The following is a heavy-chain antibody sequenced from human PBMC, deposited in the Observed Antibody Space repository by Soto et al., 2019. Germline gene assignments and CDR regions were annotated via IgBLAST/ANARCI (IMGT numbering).Heavy chain of an antibody. V-gene: IGHV3-23*01. CDR1: GFTFSSYA. D-gene: IGHD3-10*01. CDR2: ISGSGGST. J-gene: IGHJ3*02. CDR3: AKDGLYYYGSGSYYNERYAFDI. Sequence: EVQLLESGGGVVQPGGSLRLACAASGFTFSSYAMSWVRQAPGQGLEWVSAISGSGGSTYYADSVKGWFTISRDNSKNTLYLPMTSLRAEDTAVYFCAKDGLYYYGSGSYYNERYAFDIWGQGTMVTVSS.